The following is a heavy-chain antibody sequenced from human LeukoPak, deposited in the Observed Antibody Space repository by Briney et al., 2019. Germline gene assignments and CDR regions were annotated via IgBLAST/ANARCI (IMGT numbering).Heavy chain of an antibody. CDR1: GYTFHNYG. CDR2: ISPYSGNT. CDR3: ARTSGVSAAGSPYYFDY. J-gene: IGHJ4*02. Sequence: GASVKVSCKASGYTFHNYGISWVRQAPGQGLEGMGWISPYSGNTDYTERLQGRVTMTTDTSTTTAFMELRSLRSDDTAVYYCARTSGVSAAGSPYYFDYWGQGTLVTVSS. V-gene: IGHV1-18*01. D-gene: IGHD6-13*01.